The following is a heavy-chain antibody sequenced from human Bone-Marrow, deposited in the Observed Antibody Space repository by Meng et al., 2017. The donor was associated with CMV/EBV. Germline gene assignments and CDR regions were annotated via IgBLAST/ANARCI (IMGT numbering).Heavy chain of an antibody. CDR3: ARGASRSLDD. V-gene: IGHV6-1*01. J-gene: IGHJ4*02. CDR2: TYYNSKWYN. CDR1: GDSVSNNDVA. D-gene: IGHD3-16*01. Sequence: LRLSCAISGDSVSNNDVAWNWIRQSPLRGLEWLGRTYYNSKWYNEYAVSVKSRIIFNADTSQNQFSLQLNSVSPEDTAVYYCARGASRSLDDWGQGTLVTVSS.